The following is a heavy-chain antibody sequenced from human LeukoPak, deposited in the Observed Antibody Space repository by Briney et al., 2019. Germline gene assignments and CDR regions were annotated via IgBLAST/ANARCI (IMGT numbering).Heavy chain of an antibody. CDR1: GFTFSNYN. CDR3: ASFPRSIAAAGTNY. CDR2: ISSSSSYI. Sequence: GGSLRLSCAASGFTFSNYNMNWVRQAPGKGLEWVSSISSSSSYIYYADSVKGRFTISRDNAKNSLYLQMNSLRAEDTAVYYCASFPRSIAAAGTNYWGQGTLVTVSS. V-gene: IGHV3-21*01. D-gene: IGHD6-13*01. J-gene: IGHJ4*02.